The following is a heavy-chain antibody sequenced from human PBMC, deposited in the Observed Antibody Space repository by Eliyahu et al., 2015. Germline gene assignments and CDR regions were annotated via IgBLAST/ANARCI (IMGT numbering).Heavy chain of an antibody. J-gene: IGHJ6*02. V-gene: IGHV4-34*01. Sequence: QVQLQQWGAGLLKPSETLSXTCAVXGGSFXGYYWSWIRQPPGKGLEWIGEINHSGSTNYNPSLKSRVTISVDTSKNQFSLKLSSVTAADTAVYYCARLARNRLRYFDPDVWGQGTTVTVSS. CDR2: INHSGST. CDR1: GGSFXGYY. D-gene: IGHD3-9*01. CDR3: ARLARNRLRYFDPDV.